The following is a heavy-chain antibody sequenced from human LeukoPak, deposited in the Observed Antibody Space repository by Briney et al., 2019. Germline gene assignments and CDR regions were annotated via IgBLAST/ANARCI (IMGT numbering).Heavy chain of an antibody. Sequence: KPSETLSLTCAVYGGSFSGYYWSWIRQPPGKGLEWIGEINHSGSTNYNPSLKSRVTISVDTSKNQFSLKLNSVTAADTALYYCAKTWGYCSSTSCLDAFDIWGQGTMVTVSS. CDR3: AKTWGYCSSTSCLDAFDI. CDR1: GGSFSGYY. CDR2: INHSGST. D-gene: IGHD2-2*01. J-gene: IGHJ3*02. V-gene: IGHV4-34*01.